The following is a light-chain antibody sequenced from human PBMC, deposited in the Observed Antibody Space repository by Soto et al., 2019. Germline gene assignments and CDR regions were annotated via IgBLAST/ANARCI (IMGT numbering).Light chain of an antibody. V-gene: IGKV1-39*01. CDR2: AAS. CDR3: QQSYSTPPAT. CDR1: QSISSY. J-gene: IGKJ4*01. Sequence: DIQMNQSPSSLSASVVDRVTITCRASQSISSYLNWYQQKPGKAPKQLIYAASSLQSGVPSRFSGSGSGTDFTLTISRLQPEDFATYNCQQSYSTPPATFGGGTKVEMK.